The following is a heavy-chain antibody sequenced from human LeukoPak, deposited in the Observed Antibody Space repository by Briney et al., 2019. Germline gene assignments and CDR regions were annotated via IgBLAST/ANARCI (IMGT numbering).Heavy chain of an antibody. CDR2: INYSGST. Sequence: SETLSLTCTVSGGSISSSTYYWGWIRQPPGKGLEWIGSINYSGSTYYNPSLKSRVTISVETSKNQFSLKLSSVTAADTAVYYCAQYASGTSHSYWGQGTLVTVSS. CDR3: AQYASGTSHSY. D-gene: IGHD3-10*01. CDR1: GGSISSSTYY. J-gene: IGHJ4*02. V-gene: IGHV4-39*01.